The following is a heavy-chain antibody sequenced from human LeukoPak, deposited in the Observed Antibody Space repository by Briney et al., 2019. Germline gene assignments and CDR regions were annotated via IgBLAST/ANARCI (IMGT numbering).Heavy chain of an antibody. V-gene: IGHV3-48*01. CDR1: GFTFSSYS. J-gene: IGHJ6*03. CDR2: ISSSSTI. D-gene: IGHD5-12*01. CDR3: ARVLSGYENYYMDV. Sequence: GGSLRLSCAASGFTFSSYSMNWVRQAPGKGLEWVSYISSSSTIYYADSVKGRFTISRDNAKNSLYLQMNSLRAEDTAVYYCARVLSGYENYYMDVWGKGTTVTVSS.